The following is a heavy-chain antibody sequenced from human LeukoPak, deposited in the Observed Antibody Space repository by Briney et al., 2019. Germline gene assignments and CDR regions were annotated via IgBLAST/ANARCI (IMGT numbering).Heavy chain of an antibody. D-gene: IGHD3-10*01. Sequence: ASVKGSCKASVYTFTSYYVHWVRQAPGQGLEWIGIINPSGGTTVYAQRFQGRVTMTRDTSTSTVYMELSSLRSEDTAVYYCARAEGWGNKVRGVIVGFDPWGQGTLVTVSS. CDR3: ARAEGWGNKVRGVIVGFDP. V-gene: IGHV1-46*01. J-gene: IGHJ5*02. CDR2: INPSGGTT. CDR1: VYTFTSYY.